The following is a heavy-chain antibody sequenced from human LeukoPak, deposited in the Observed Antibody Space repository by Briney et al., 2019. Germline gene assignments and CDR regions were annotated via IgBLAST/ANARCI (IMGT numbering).Heavy chain of an antibody. J-gene: IGHJ4*02. CDR1: GFAITSTYF. Sequence: SETLSLICTVSGFAITSTYFWAWIRQSPGEGLEWIATISHGGNTYYNPSLKTRVTMSIDTSKTQFSLELTSVTAADTAVYYCARVNTPVATFDFWGQGTRVTVSS. D-gene: IGHD5-18*01. CDR3: ARVNTPVATFDF. V-gene: IGHV4-38-2*02. CDR2: ISHGGNT.